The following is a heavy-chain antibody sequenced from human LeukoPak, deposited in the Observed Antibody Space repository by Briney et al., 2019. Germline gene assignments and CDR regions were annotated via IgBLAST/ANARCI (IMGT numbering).Heavy chain of an antibody. CDR3: AGGPRESYYNWFDP. V-gene: IGHV4-34*01. Sequence: SETLSLTCAVYGGSFSGYYWGWIRQPPGKGLEWIGSIYYSGSTYYNPSLKSRVTISVDTSKNQFSLSLSSVTAADTAVYYCAGGPRESYYNWFDPWGQGTLVTVSS. CDR1: GGSFSGYY. D-gene: IGHD3-10*01. CDR2: IYYSGST. J-gene: IGHJ5*02.